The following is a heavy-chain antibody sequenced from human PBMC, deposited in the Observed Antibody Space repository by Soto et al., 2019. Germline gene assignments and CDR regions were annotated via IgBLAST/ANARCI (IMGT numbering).Heavy chain of an antibody. CDR2: ISSSTSYT. CDR3: AREDYYDTSGYYSY. J-gene: IGHJ4*02. V-gene: IGHV3-11*05. Sequence: HVQLVESGGGLVKPGGSLRLSCAASGFTFSDNYVSWIRQAPGKGLEWVSYISSSTSYTNYADSVKGRFTISRDNAKNSLYLEMNSLRAEDTAVYYCAREDYYDTSGYYSYWGQGTLVTVSS. D-gene: IGHD3-22*01. CDR1: GFTFSDNY.